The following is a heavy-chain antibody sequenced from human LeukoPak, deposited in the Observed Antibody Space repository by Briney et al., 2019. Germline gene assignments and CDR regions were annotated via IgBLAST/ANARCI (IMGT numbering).Heavy chain of an antibody. V-gene: IGHV4-4*02. CDR1: GGSISSSNW. CDR3: ARGSDILTGYYIDY. CDR2: IYHSGST. Sequence: SGTLSLTCAVSGGSISSSNWWSWVRQPPGKGLEWIGEIYHSGSTNYNPSLTSRATISVDKSKNQFSLKLSSVTAADTAVYYCARGSDILTGYYIDYWGQGALVTVSS. D-gene: IGHD3-9*01. J-gene: IGHJ4*02.